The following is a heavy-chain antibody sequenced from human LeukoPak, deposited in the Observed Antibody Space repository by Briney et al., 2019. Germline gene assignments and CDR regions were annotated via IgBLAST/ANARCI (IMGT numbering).Heavy chain of an antibody. D-gene: IGHD1-14*01. J-gene: IGHJ6*02. V-gene: IGHV1-69*13. CDR3: AREPEPPDPRYGMDV. CDR2: IIPVFGTA. Sequence: SVKVSCKASGGTFSSYAISWVRQAPGQGLEWMGGIIPVFGTANYAQKFQGRVTITADESTSTAYMELSSLRSEDTAVYYCAREPEPPDPRYGMDVWGQGTTVTVSS. CDR1: GGTFSSYA.